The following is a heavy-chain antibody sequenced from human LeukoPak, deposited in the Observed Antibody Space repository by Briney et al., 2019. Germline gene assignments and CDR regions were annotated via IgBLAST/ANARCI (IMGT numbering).Heavy chain of an antibody. CDR2: INHSGST. D-gene: IGHD3-22*01. CDR1: GGSFSGYY. Sequence: PSETLSLTCAVYGGSFSGYYWSWIRQPPGKGLEWIGEINHSGSTNYNPSLKSRVTISVDTSKNQFSLKLSSVTAADTAVYYCARGEAYYYDSSGSQWYFDYWAREPWSPSPQ. CDR3: ARGEAYYYDSSGSQWYFDY. V-gene: IGHV4-34*01. J-gene: IGHJ4*02.